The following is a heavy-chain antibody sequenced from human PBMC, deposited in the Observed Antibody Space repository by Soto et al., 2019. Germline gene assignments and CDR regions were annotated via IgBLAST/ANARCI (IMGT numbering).Heavy chain of an antibody. CDR3: AREYEEGYGGWFDP. V-gene: IGHV1-69*01. J-gene: IGHJ5*02. CDR2: IIPIFGTA. D-gene: IGHD5-12*01. CDR1: GGTFSSYA. Sequence: QVQLVQSGAEVQKPGSSVKVSCKASGGTFSSYAISWVRQAPGQGLEWMGGIIPIFGTANYAQKFQGSVKITEDESTSTAYMELSRRRSEDTAVYYCAREYEEGYGGWFDPWGQGTLVTVSS.